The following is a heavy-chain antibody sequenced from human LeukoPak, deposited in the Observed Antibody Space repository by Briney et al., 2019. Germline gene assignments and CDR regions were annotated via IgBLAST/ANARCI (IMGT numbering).Heavy chain of an antibody. Sequence: ASVKVSCKASGYTFTSYGISWVRQAPGQGLEWMGWISAYNGNTNYAQKLQGRVTMTRDTSTSTVYMELSSLRSEDTAVYYCAGDPPCSSTSCYKTFDYWGQGTLVTVSS. J-gene: IGHJ4*02. V-gene: IGHV1-18*01. D-gene: IGHD2-2*02. CDR3: AGDPPCSSTSCYKTFDY. CDR1: GYTFTSYG. CDR2: ISAYNGNT.